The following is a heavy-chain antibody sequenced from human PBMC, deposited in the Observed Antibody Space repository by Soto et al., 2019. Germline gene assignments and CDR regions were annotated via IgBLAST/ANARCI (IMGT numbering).Heavy chain of an antibody. Sequence: SVKVSCKASGGTFSTYTMSWVRQAPGQGLEWMGGIIPMFGTTTYAENFQGRVTITADESTSTAYMELTSLRSEDTAVYYCTRDLYYFDSSAYYCYNWLAPWGKETRSTLAS. CDR3: TRDLYYFDSSAYYCYNWLAP. V-gene: IGHV1-69*13. J-gene: IGHJ5*02. CDR1: GGTFSTYT. D-gene: IGHD3-22*01. CDR2: IIPMFGTT.